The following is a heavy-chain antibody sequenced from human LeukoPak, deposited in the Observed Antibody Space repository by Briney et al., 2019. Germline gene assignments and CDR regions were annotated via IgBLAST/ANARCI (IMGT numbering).Heavy chain of an antibody. CDR1: GGSISSSSYY. CDR2: IYYSGGS. D-gene: IGHD4-17*01. V-gene: IGHV4-61*03. CDR3: ARGQGYGLLNALDY. J-gene: IGHJ4*02. Sequence: SETLSLTCTVSGGSISSSSYYWGWIRQPPGKGLEWIGYIYYSGGSNSNPSLKSRVSISVDTSKNHFSLNLTSVTAADTAVYYCARGQGYGLLNALDYWGQGTLVTVSS.